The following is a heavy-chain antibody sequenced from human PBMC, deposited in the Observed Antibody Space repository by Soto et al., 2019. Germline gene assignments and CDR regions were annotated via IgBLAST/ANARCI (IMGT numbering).Heavy chain of an antibody. CDR2: IIPVFRSA. V-gene: IGHV1-69*13. J-gene: IGHJ6*02. CDR1: GGTFNKFA. Sequence: ASVKVSCKASGGTFNKFAFSWVRQAPGQGFEWMGGIIPVFRSANYAQRFRGRITITADEYTSTVYLYLNDLRSDDTAVYYCARRYCASDNCPLFYYFVDLWGLGTTVTSP. D-gene: IGHD2-21*02. CDR3: ARRYCASDNCPLFYYFVDL.